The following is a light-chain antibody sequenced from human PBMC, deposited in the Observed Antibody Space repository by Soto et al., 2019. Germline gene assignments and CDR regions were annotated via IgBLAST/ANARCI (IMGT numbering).Light chain of an antibody. CDR2: GAS. Sequence: EIVLTQSPGTLSLSPGERATLSCRASQSVTSNYLAWYQQKPGQAPRXXIFGASIRDTGIPDSFSGSGSGTEFTLTISRLEPEDFAVYYCHQYGSSTGTFGQGTQVDIK. CDR3: HQYGSSTGT. V-gene: IGKV3-20*01. CDR1: QSVTSNY. J-gene: IGKJ1*01.